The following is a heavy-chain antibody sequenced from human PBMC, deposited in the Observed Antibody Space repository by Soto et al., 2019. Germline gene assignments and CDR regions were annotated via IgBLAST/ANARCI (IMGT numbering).Heavy chain of an antibody. J-gene: IGHJ5*02. CDR3: AHRPRGSSSSVGWFDP. CDR1: GFSLSTSGVG. V-gene: IGHV2-5*01. CDR2: IYWNDDK. Sequence: QITLKESGPTLVKPTQTLTLTCTFSGFSLSTSGVGVGWIRQPPGKALEWLALIYWNDDKRYSPSLKSRLTITQDTSKNQVVLTMTNMDPVDTATYYCAHRPRGSSSSVGWFDPWGQGTLVTVSS. D-gene: IGHD6-6*01.